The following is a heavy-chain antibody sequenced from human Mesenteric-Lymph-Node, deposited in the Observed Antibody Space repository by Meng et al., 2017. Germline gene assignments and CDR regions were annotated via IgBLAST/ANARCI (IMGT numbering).Heavy chain of an antibody. CDR3: TRADIAAAGTGGY. V-gene: IGHV1-18*01. CDR2: ISGYSGNT. J-gene: IGHJ4*02. CDR1: GYTFSNYG. Sequence: QVQRVQAGAEGKKPGASVKVACKATGYTFSNYGISWVRQAPGQGLEWMGWISGYSGNTKYAQKLQGRVTMTTDTSTNTAYMELRSLRSDDTAVYYCTRADIAAAGTGGYWGQGTLVTVSS. D-gene: IGHD6-13*01.